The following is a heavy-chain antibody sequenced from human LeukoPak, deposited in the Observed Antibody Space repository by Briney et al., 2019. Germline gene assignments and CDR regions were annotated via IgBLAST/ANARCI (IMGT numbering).Heavy chain of an antibody. CDR3: AKDNLAAAGSYYYYYYGMDV. Sequence: GGSLRLSCAASGFTFSSYEMNWVRQAPGKGLEWISYISSSGSTIYYADSVKGRFTISRDNSKNTLYLQMNSLRAEDTAVYYCAKDNLAAAGSYYYYYYGMDVWGQGTTVTVSS. CDR2: ISSSGSTI. J-gene: IGHJ6*02. D-gene: IGHD6-13*01. CDR1: GFTFSSYE. V-gene: IGHV3-48*03.